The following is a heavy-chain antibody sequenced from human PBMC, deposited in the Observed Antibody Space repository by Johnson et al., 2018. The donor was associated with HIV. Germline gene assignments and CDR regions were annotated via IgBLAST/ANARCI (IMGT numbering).Heavy chain of an antibody. CDR1: GFTFSSYA. D-gene: IGHD1-26*01. CDR2: ISYDGSNK. V-gene: IGHV3-30-3*01. J-gene: IGHJ3*02. CDR3: ARDSEWELGQEGAFDI. Sequence: QVQLVESGGGVVQPGRSLRLSCAASGFTFSSYAMHWVRQAPGKGLEWVAVISYDGSNKYYADSVKGRFTISSDNSKNTLYLQMNSLRAEDTAVYYCARDSEWELGQEGAFDIWGQGTMVTVSS.